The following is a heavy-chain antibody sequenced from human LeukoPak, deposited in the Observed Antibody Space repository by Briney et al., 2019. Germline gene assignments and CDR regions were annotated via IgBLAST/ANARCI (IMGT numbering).Heavy chain of an antibody. CDR1: GGSISSYY. Sequence: KPSETLSLTCTVSGGSISSYYWSWIRRPAGKGLEWIGRIYTSGGTNYNPSLKSRVTMSVDTSKNQFSLKLSSVTAADTAVYYCARVGYDFWSGSMSAYFFDYWGQGTLVTVSS. D-gene: IGHD3-3*01. V-gene: IGHV4-4*07. J-gene: IGHJ4*02. CDR3: ARVGYDFWSGSMSAYFFDY. CDR2: IYTSGGT.